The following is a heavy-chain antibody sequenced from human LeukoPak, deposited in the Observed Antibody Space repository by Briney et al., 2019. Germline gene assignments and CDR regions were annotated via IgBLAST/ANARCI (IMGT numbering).Heavy chain of an antibody. J-gene: IGHJ6*03. CDR3: ARVLTGTPLSDYMDV. Sequence: GGSLRLSCAASGFTFSSYWMYWVRQAPGKGLVWVSRINTDGSSTSYADSVKGRFTISRDNAKNTLYLQMNSLRAEDTAVYYCARVLTGTPLSDYMDVWGKGTTVTVSS. CDR2: INTDGSST. D-gene: IGHD1-7*01. CDR1: GFTFSSYW. V-gene: IGHV3-74*01.